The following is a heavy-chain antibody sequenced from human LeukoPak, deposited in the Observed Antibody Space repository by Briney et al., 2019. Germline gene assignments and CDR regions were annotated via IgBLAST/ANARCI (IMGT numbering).Heavy chain of an antibody. CDR1: GGSFSGYY. CDR2: INHSGST. D-gene: IGHD5-24*01. Sequence: SETLSLTCAVYGGSFSGYYWSWIRQPPGKGLEWIGEINHSGSTNYNPSLKSRATISVDTSKNQFSLKLSSVTAADTAVYYCARGYNTYMDVWGKGTTVTVSS. CDR3: ARGYNTYMDV. J-gene: IGHJ6*03. V-gene: IGHV4-34*01.